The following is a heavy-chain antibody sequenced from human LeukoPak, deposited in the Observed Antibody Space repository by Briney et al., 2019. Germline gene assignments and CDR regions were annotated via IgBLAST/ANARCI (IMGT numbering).Heavy chain of an antibody. CDR2: IYYSGST. CDR1: GGSISSYY. J-gene: IGHJ6*03. CDR3: ARHKRSSSSWSPYYYYFGV. Sequence: ASETLTLTCTVSGGSISSYYWSWIRQPPGKGLEWIGYIYYSGSTNYNPSLKSRVTISVDTSKNQFSLKLSSVTAADTAVYYCARHKRSSSSWSPYYYYFGVKGKTTTVTVSS. V-gene: IGHV4-59*08. D-gene: IGHD6-6*01.